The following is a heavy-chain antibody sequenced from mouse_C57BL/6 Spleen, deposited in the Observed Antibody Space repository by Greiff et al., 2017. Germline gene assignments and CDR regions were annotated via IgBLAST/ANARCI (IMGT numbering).Heavy chain of an antibody. CDR3: AREDGDY. CDR2: IYPGDGDT. Sequence: QVQLKQSGPELVKPGASVKISCKASGYAFSSPWMNWVKQRPGKGLEWIGRIYPGDGDTNYNGKFKGKATLTADKSSSTAYMQLSSLTSEDSAVYFCAREDGDYWGQGTTLTVSS. V-gene: IGHV1-82*01. J-gene: IGHJ2*01. CDR1: GYAFSSPW.